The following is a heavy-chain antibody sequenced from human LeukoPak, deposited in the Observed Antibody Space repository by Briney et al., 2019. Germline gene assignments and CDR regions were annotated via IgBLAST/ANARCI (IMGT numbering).Heavy chain of an antibody. CDR1: LLTFSNWV. CDR3: AKAPFDS. Sequence: PGGSLRLSCTASLLTFSNWVMAWVGQAPGKGLEWVSTITGSGNTFYADSVTGRFTISRDNSKNTIYVQMNSLRDEDTAVYYCAKAPFDSWGQGTLVTVSS. J-gene: IGHJ4*02. CDR2: ITGSGNT. V-gene: IGHV3-23*01.